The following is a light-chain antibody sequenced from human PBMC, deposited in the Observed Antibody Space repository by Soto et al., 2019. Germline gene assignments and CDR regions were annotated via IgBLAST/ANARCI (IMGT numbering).Light chain of an antibody. CDR3: QQYGRSPLT. J-gene: IGKJ4*01. V-gene: IGKV3-20*01. CDR1: QSFSSSY. CDR2: GAS. Sequence: IVWTRAPGTLSLSPRAIATLSCRPSQSFSSSYLAWYQQKPGQPPRLLIYGASSRATGIPDRFSGSGSGTDFTLTISRLEAEDVAVYYCQQYGRSPLTFGGGTKVEIK.